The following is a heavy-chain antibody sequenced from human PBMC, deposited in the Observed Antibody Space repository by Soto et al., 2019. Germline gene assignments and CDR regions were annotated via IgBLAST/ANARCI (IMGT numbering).Heavy chain of an antibody. D-gene: IGHD2-2*01. CDR2: LYDGGSST. CDR1: GASISGNS. Sequence: SETLSLTCTVSGASISGNSWTWIRQPPGKAMEWIGYLYDGGSSTYYNPSLESRVAFSVDTSKNQFSLRVSSVTAADTAVYYCATVRSSLDFYYYYMDVWGTGATVTVSS. V-gene: IGHV4-59*08. CDR3: ATVRSSLDFYYYYMDV. J-gene: IGHJ6*03.